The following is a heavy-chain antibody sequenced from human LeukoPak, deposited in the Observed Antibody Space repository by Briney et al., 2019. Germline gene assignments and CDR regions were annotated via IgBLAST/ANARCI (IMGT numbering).Heavy chain of an antibody. CDR3: ARDVEGGYSRHPY. V-gene: IGHV3-23*01. CDR2: ISGSGGST. D-gene: IGHD5-18*01. J-gene: IGHJ4*02. CDR1: GFTFKNYA. Sequence: GGSLRLSCAASGFTFKNYAMSWVRQAPGKGLEWVSAISGSGGSTYYADSVKGRFTISRDNSKNTLYLQMNSLRAEDTAVYFCARDVEGGYSRHPYWGQGTQVTVSS.